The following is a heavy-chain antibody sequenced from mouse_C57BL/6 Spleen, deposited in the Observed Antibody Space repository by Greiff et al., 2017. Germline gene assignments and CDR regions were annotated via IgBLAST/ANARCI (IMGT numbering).Heavy chain of an antibody. CDR2: INPSNGGT. J-gene: IGHJ4*01. Sequence: VQLQQPGTELVKPGASVKLSCKASGYTFTSYWMHWVKQRPGQGLEWIGNINPSNGGTNYNEKFKSKATLTVDKSSSTAYMQLSSLTSEDSAVYYCARSLYSKGAYYYAMDYWGQGTSVTVSS. D-gene: IGHD2-5*01. CDR1: GYTFTSYW. V-gene: IGHV1-53*01. CDR3: ARSLYSKGAYYYAMDY.